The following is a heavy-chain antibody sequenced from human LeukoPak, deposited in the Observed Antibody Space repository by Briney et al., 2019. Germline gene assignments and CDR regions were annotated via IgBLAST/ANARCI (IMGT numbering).Heavy chain of an antibody. CDR1: GGSISSSSYY. CDR3: ARQGYDRVR. J-gene: IGHJ4*02. D-gene: IGHD2-15*01. CDR2: IYYSGST. Sequence: SETLSLTCTVSGGSISSSSYYWGWIRQPPGKGLEWIGSIYYSGSTYYNPSLKSRVTISVDTSKNQFSLKLSSVTAADTAVYYCARQGYDRVRWGQGTLVTISS. V-gene: IGHV4-39*01.